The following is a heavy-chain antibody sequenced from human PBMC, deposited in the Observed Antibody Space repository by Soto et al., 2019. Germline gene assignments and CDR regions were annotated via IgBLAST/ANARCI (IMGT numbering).Heavy chain of an antibody. Sequence: ASVKVSCKASGYTFTSYYMHLVRQAPGQGLEWMGVINPSGGSTSYAQKFQGRVTMTRDTSTSTVYMELSSLRSEDTAVYYCARDLHGGWYGHDYWGQGTLVTVSS. CDR3: ARDLHGGWYGHDY. J-gene: IGHJ4*02. CDR2: INPSGGST. V-gene: IGHV1-46*01. D-gene: IGHD6-19*01. CDR1: GYTFTSYY.